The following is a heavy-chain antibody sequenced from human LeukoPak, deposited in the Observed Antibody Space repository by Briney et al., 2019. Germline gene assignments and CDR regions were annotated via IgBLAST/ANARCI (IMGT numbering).Heavy chain of an antibody. CDR2: IYPGDSDT. V-gene: IGHV5-51*01. Sequence: GESLKISCKGSGYRFTSYWIGWVRQMPGKGLESMGIIYPGDSDTRSSPSFQGQVTISADKSISTAYLQWSSLKASDTAMYYCARYYYGSGRGANWFDPWGQGTLVTISS. CDR1: GYRFTSYW. D-gene: IGHD3-10*01. J-gene: IGHJ5*02. CDR3: ARYYYGSGRGANWFDP.